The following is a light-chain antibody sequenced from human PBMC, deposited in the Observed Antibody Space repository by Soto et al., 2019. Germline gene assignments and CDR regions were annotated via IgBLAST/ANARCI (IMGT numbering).Light chain of an antibody. Sequence: EIVLTQSTGTLSLSPGERATLSCRASQSVSSSYLAWYQQKPGQAPRLLIYGASSRATGIPDRLSGSGSGTDFTLTISRLEPEDFAVYYCQQYGSSPTWTFGQGTKVEIK. CDR2: GAS. CDR3: QQYGSSPTWT. CDR1: QSVSSSY. J-gene: IGKJ1*01. V-gene: IGKV3-20*01.